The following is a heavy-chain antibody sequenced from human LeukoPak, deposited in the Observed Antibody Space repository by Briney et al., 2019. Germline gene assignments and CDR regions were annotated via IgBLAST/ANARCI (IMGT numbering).Heavy chain of an antibody. J-gene: IGHJ5*02. CDR1: EFTFSSYS. CDR3: ARGADGVSSNSRGWFDP. CDR2: ISSGSSHI. V-gene: IGHV3-21*01. D-gene: IGHD2-15*01. Sequence: GGSLRLSCEASEFTFSSYSMNWVRQAPGKGLEWVSFISSGSSHIYYADSVRGRFTISRDNAKNSLYLQMNSLRAEDTAVYSCARGADGVSSNSRGWFDPWGQGTLVTVSS.